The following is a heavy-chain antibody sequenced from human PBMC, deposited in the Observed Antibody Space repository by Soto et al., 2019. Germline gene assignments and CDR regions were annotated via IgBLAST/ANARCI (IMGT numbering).Heavy chain of an antibody. D-gene: IGHD3-9*01. CDR2: ISGSGGST. J-gene: IGHJ2*01. CDR3: AEDGIRDCSTVSAFLLNRSSDL. V-gene: IGHV3-23*01. Sequence: GKGLEWVSAISGSGGSTYYADSVKGRFTISRDNSKNTLYLQMNSLRAEDTVFFFQAEDGIRDCSTVSAFLLNRSSDL.